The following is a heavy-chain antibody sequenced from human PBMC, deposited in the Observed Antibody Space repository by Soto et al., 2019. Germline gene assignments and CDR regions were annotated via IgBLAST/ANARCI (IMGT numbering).Heavy chain of an antibody. Sequence: GGSLRLSCAASGFTFDDYAMHWVRQAPGKGLEWVSSITSSGSTTYYTDSVKGRFTISRDNAKNSLYLQMNSLRAEDTAVYYCARERYSYGPYYFDYWGQGTLVTVSS. CDR2: ITSSGSTT. CDR3: ARERYSYGPYYFDY. CDR1: GFTFDDYA. J-gene: IGHJ4*02. V-gene: IGHV3-11*01. D-gene: IGHD5-18*01.